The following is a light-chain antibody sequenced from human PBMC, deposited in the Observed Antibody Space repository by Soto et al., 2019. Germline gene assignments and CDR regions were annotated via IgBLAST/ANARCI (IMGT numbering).Light chain of an antibody. CDR2: SYN. CDR3: AAWDDSLNGPV. V-gene: IGLV1-44*01. Sequence: QSVLTQPPSASGTPGQRVTISCSGSSSNIGSNTVNWYQQLPGTAPKLLIYSYNQRPSGVPDRFSGSKSGPSASLAVSGLQSDDEADYYCAAWDDSLNGPVFGTGTKSPS. CDR1: SSNIGSNT. J-gene: IGLJ1*01.